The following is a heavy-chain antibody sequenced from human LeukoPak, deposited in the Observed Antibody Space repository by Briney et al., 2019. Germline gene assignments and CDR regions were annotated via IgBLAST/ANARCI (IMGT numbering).Heavy chain of an antibody. CDR3: ARGFRGYSYGYPPDY. CDR2: IYYSGST. J-gene: IGHJ4*02. CDR1: GGSISSYY. D-gene: IGHD5-18*01. Sequence: SETLSLTCTVSGGSISSYYWSWIRQPPGKGLEWIGYIYYSGSTNYNPSLKSRVTISVDTSKNQSSLKLSSVTAADTAVYYCARGFRGYSYGYPPDYWGQGTLVTVSS. V-gene: IGHV4-59*01.